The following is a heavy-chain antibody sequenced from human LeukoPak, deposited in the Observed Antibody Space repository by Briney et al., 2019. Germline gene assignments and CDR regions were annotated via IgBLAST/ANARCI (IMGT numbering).Heavy chain of an antibody. D-gene: IGHD2-15*01. CDR3: ARGRTVVVVAATNPFDY. CDR1: GYSISSGYY. V-gene: IGHV4-38-2*01. J-gene: IGHJ4*02. Sequence: SETLSLTCAVSGYSISSGYYWGWIRQPPGKGLEWIGSIYHSGSTYYNPSLKSRVTISVDTSKNQFSLKLSSVTAADTAVYYCARGRTVVVVAATNPFDYWGQGTLVTVSS. CDR2: IYHSGST.